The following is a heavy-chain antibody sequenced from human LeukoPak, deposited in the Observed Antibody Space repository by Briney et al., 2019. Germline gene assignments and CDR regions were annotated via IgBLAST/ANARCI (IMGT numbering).Heavy chain of an antibody. Sequence: HPGGSLRLSCAASGFTFSTYSMNWVRQAPGKGRAWVSYISSSSSTIYYADSVKGRFTISRDNAKNSLYLQMNSLRAEDTAVYYCARGGSSAPRVSDYWGQGTLVTVSS. J-gene: IGHJ4*02. CDR3: ARGGSSAPRVSDY. CDR1: GFTFSTYS. CDR2: ISSSSSTI. V-gene: IGHV3-48*04. D-gene: IGHD2-2*01.